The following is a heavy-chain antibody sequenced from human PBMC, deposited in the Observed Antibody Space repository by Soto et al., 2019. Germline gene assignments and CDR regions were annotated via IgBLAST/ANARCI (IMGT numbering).Heavy chain of an antibody. J-gene: IGHJ5*02. Sequence: ASVKVSCKASGGTFSSYAISWVRQAPGQGLEWMEGIIPIFGTANYAQKFQGRVTITADESTSTAYMELSSLRSEDTAVYYCARFDPIVVVPAATSIWFDPWGQGTLVTVSS. CDR3: ARFDPIVVVPAATSIWFDP. D-gene: IGHD2-2*01. CDR1: GGTFSSYA. CDR2: IIPIFGTA. V-gene: IGHV1-69*13.